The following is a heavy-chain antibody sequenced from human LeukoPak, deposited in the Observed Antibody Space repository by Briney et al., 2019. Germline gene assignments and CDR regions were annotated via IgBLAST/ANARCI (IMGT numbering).Heavy chain of an antibody. J-gene: IGHJ6*02. Sequence: SETLSLTCAVYGGSFSGYYWSWIRQPPGKGLEWIGEINHSGSTNYNPSLKSRVTISVDTSKNQFSLKLSSVTAADTAVYYCARVPAASGTPHALDVWGQGTTVTVSS. D-gene: IGHD2-2*01. CDR2: INHSGST. V-gene: IGHV4-34*01. CDR3: ARVPAASGTPHALDV. CDR1: GGSFSGYY.